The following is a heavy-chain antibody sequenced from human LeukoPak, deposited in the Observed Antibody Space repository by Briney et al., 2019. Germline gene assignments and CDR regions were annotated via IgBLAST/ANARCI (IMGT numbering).Heavy chain of an antibody. CDR2: IYHSGST. CDR3: ARGPDLVVSYYYYYMDV. Sequence: SETLSLTCTVSGYSIISDYFWGWIRQPPGKGLEWIGTIYHSGSTYYSPSLKSRVTVSVDTSKNEFSLKLSSVTAADTAVYCCARGPDLVVSYYYYYMDVWGKGTTVTVSS. V-gene: IGHV4-38-2*02. CDR1: GYSIISDYF. D-gene: IGHD2-21*01. J-gene: IGHJ6*03.